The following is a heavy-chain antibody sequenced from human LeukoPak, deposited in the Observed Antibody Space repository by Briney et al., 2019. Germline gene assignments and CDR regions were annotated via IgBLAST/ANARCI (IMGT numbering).Heavy chain of an antibody. Sequence: GGSLRLSCAGSGFTFSAYGMSWVRQAPGKGLEWVSSISASGATTYLADAVKGRFTITRDHSDNTLSLQMNSLRGDDTAVYCCARAEAAGDNRGGYYYYYMDVWGKGTTVTVSS. V-gene: IGHV3-23*01. CDR2: ISASGATT. D-gene: IGHD6-25*01. CDR1: GFTFSAYG. J-gene: IGHJ6*03. CDR3: ARAEAAGDNRGGYYYYYMDV.